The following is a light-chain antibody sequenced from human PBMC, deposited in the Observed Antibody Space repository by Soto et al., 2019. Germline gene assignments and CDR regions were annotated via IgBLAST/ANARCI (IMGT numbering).Light chain of an antibody. J-gene: IGKJ1*01. CDR2: DAS. CDR3: QHYDRYSGT. CDR1: QRISTW. V-gene: IGKV1-5*01. Sequence: DIQLTQSPSTLSASVGDRVTLTCRASQRISTWLAWYQQKPGKVPKLLISDASTLDSGVPSRFRGSGFGTEFTLTINSLQPDDFATYYCQHYDRYSGTFGQGTKVDIK.